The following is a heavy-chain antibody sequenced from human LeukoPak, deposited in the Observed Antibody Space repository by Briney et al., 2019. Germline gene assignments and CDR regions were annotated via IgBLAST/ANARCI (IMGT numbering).Heavy chain of an antibody. CDR2: MNPNSGNT. D-gene: IGHD5-24*01. CDR1: GYTFTSYD. Sequence: GASVKVFCKASGYTFTSYDINWVRQATGQGLEWMGWMNPNSGNTGYAQKFQGRVTMTRNTSISTAYMELSSLRSEDTAVYYCARGGRRRWLQLELYFDYWGQGTLVTVSS. V-gene: IGHV1-8*01. J-gene: IGHJ4*02. CDR3: ARGGRRRWLQLELYFDY.